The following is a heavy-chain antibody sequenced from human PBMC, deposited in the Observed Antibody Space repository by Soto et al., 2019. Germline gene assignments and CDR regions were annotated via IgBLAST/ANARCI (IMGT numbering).Heavy chain of an antibody. Sequence: QVQLVQSGAEVKKPGSSVKVSCKASGGTFSRYAISWVRQAPGQGLEWMGGIIPIFGTANYAQKFQGRATITADESTSTAYMELSSLRSEDTAVYYCATKRGYCSGGSCYYYFDYWGQGTLVTVSS. J-gene: IGHJ4*02. CDR1: GGTFSRYA. V-gene: IGHV1-69*12. CDR3: ATKRGYCSGGSCYYYFDY. D-gene: IGHD2-15*01. CDR2: IIPIFGTA.